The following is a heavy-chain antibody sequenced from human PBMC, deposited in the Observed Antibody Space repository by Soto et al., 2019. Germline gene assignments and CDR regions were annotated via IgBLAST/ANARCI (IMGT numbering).Heavy chain of an antibody. V-gene: IGHV1-69*08. CDR2: IIPILETA. Sequence: QVQLVQSGAEVKKPGSSVKVSCKASGGTFGRYTLSWVRQAPGQGLEWMGWIIPILETANYARRFQGRLTITADTSTGTAYMDLSGLKSADTGVYYCARGGKLGGDLDVGGKGTPVTVSS. CDR1: GGTFGRYT. D-gene: IGHD3-10*01. J-gene: IGHJ6*04. CDR3: ARGGKLGGDLDV.